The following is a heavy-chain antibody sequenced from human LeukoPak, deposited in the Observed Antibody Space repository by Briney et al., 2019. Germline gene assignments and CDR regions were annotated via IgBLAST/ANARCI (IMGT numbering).Heavy chain of an antibody. CDR3: AIGGNTFFDP. J-gene: IGHJ5*02. V-gene: IGHV3-66*01. Sequence: GGSLRLSCAASGFTVSSNYMSWVRQAPEKGLEWVSVLYSGGSTYYADSVKGRFTISRDNSKNTLCLQMNSLRVEDTAVYYCAIGGNTFFDPWGQGTLVTVSS. CDR1: GFTVSSNY. CDR2: LYSGGST. D-gene: IGHD1/OR15-1a*01.